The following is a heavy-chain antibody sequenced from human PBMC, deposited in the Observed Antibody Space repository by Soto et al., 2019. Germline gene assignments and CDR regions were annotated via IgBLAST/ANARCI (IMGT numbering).Heavy chain of an antibody. CDR3: ARDRLRGYDSSGFYS. D-gene: IGHD3-22*01. Sequence: QVQLVQSGAELRKPGASVKVSCKASGYSFSSYGINWVRQAPGQGLEWMGWINTYNGNRNYAQKFEDRATMTTATYTNTVYMELRSLKSDDTAIYYCARDRLRGYDSSGFYSWGQGTLVTVSS. CDR2: INTYNGNR. J-gene: IGHJ4*02. CDR1: GYSFSSYG. V-gene: IGHV1-18*01.